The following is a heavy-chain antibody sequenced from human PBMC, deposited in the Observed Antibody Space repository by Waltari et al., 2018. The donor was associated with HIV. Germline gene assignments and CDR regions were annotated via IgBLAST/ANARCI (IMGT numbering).Heavy chain of an antibody. D-gene: IGHD2-8*02. CDR1: GGSISSGGYY. CDR3: ARAIGYCTGGVCYTYYYYGMDV. J-gene: IGHJ6*02. V-gene: IGHV4-31*03. Sequence: QVQLQESGPGLVKPSQTLSLTCTVSGGSISSGGYYWSWIRQHPGKGLEWIGYIYYSGSTYYNPSLKSRVTISVDTSKNQFSLKLSSVTAADTAVYYCARAIGYCTGGVCYTYYYYGMDVWGQGTTVTVSS. CDR2: IYYSGST.